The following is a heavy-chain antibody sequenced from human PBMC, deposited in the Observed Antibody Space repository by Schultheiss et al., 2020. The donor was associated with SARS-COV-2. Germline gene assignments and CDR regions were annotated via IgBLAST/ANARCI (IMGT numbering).Heavy chain of an antibody. V-gene: IGHV4-34*01. J-gene: IGHJ4*02. D-gene: IGHD5-12*01. CDR1: GGSFSDHY. CDR3: ARDLGYYFDY. CDR2: INRSGTT. Sequence: SETLSLTCAVYGGSFSDHYWTWIRQPPGEGLEWIGEINRSGTTNYNPSLRSRVTMSVDSSKNQFSLKLSSVTAADAAVYYCARDLGYYFDYWGQGTLVTVSS.